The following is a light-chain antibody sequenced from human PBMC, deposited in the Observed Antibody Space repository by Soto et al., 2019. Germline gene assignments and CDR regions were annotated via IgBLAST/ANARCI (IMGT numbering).Light chain of an antibody. CDR3: QHTSTPLT. CDR2: AAS. Sequence: DIQMTQSPSSLSASVGDRVTITCRASQSISTYLNWYQQKPGKVPKLLIYAASRLQSGVSSRFSGSWSGTYFPLTSSRLQPEVFATYCCQHTSTPLTFGGGTKVEIK. V-gene: IGKV1-39*01. J-gene: IGKJ4*01. CDR1: QSISTY.